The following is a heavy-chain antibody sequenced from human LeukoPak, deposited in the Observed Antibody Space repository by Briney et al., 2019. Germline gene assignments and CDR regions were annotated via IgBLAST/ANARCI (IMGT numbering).Heavy chain of an antibody. V-gene: IGHV3-23*01. CDR2: ISGSGGST. CDR3: AKDLYDSSGYYEPEYFQH. J-gene: IGHJ1*01. Sequence: GGSLRLSCAASGFTFSSYAMSWVRQAPGKGLEWVSAISGSGGSTYYADSVKGRFTISRDNSKNTLYLQMNSLRAEDTAVYYCAKDLYDSSGYYEPEYFQHWGQGTLVTVSS. D-gene: IGHD3-22*01. CDR1: GFTFSSYA.